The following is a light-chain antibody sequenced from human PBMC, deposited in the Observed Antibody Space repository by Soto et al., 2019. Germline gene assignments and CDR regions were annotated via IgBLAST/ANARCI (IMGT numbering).Light chain of an antibody. J-gene: IGKJ1*01. CDR2: GTS. Sequence: EIVMTQSPATLSVSPWERATLSCRASQDISSNLAWYQHKRGQPPRLLIYGTSTRATGIPARFSGSGSGTEFTLTITSLQSEDFVVYYCQQYNNWPRTFGQGTKVDIK. V-gene: IGKV3-15*01. CDR3: QQYNNWPRT. CDR1: QDISSN.